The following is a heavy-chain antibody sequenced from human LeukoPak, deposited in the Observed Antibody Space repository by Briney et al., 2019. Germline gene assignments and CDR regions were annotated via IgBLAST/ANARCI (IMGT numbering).Heavy chain of an antibody. D-gene: IGHD6-19*01. J-gene: IGHJ3*02. CDR3: AKSSDVGYSNGWYNGLDI. V-gene: IGHV3-23*01. CDR1: GFTFTHYA. CDR2: ISGGGVST. Sequence: GGSLRLSCAASGFTFTHYAMTWVRQAPGKGLEWVSVISGGGVSTYYADSVKGRFTVSRDNSKNTLYLQMNGLRAEDTALYYCAKSSDVGYSNGWYNGLDIWGQGTPVTVSS.